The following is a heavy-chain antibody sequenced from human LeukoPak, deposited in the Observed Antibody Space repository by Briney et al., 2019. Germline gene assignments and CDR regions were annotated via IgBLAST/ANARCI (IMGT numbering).Heavy chain of an antibody. D-gene: IGHD6-13*01. V-gene: IGHV3-48*01. Sequence: GGSLRLSCAASGFTFSDYSMNWVRQAPGKGLEWVSYISSSSSFIYYADSVKGRFTISRDNAKNSLYLQMNSLRAEDTAVYYCAKVGYSSSWSKPAFDYWGQGTLVTVSS. CDR3: AKVGYSSSWSKPAFDY. J-gene: IGHJ4*02. CDR1: GFTFSDYS. CDR2: ISSSSSFI.